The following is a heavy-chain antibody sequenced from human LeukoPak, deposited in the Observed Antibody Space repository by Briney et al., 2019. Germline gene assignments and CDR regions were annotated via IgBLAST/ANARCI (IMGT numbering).Heavy chain of an antibody. J-gene: IGHJ4*02. Sequence: ASVKVSCKASGYTFTSYGISWVRQAPRQGLEWMGWISAYNGNTNYAQKLQGRVTMTTDTSTSTAYMELRSLRSDDTAVYYCARGDYYDSSGYSPIPDYWGQGTLVTVSS. CDR1: GYTFTSYG. D-gene: IGHD3-22*01. V-gene: IGHV1-18*01. CDR2: ISAYNGNT. CDR3: ARGDYYDSSGYSPIPDY.